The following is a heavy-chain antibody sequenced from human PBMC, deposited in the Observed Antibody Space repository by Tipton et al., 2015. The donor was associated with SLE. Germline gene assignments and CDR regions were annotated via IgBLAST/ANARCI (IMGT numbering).Heavy chain of an antibody. J-gene: IGHJ6*03. CDR1: DFTVSRNY. D-gene: IGHD4/OR15-4a*01. Sequence: SLRLSCAASDFTVSRNYMSWVRQAPGKGLEWVSIIYKGGSTYYAGSVKGRFTISRDNSKNTVYLQMNSLRAEDTAVYYCARDGANSYYMDVWGKGTTVTVSS. CDR3: ARDGANSYYMDV. CDR2: IYKGGST. V-gene: IGHV3-53*05.